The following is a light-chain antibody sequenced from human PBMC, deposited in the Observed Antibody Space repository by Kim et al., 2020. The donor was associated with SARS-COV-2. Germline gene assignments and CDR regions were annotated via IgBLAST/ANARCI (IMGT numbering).Light chain of an antibody. CDR2: GAN. J-gene: IGLJ2*01. CDR1: SLRSYY. V-gene: IGLV3-19*01. CDR3: NSRDSSGNQVV. Sequence: SSELTQDPAVSVALGQTVRITCQGDSLRSYYASWYQQKPGQAPVLVVYGANNRPSGIPDRFSGSRSGNTASLTVTGAQAEDEADYYCNSRDSSGNQVVFGGGTKLTVL.